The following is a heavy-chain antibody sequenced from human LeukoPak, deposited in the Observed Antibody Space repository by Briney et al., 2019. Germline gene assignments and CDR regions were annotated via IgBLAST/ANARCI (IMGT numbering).Heavy chain of an antibody. CDR3: ARDRGYTYGHPFDN. CDR1: GGTFSSYA. Sequence: GSSVKVSCKASGGTFSSYAISWVRQAPGQGLEWMGRIIPILGIANYAQKFQGRVTITADKSTSTAYMELSSLRSEDTAVYYCARDRGYTYGHPFDNWGQGTLVTVSS. D-gene: IGHD5-18*01. V-gene: IGHV1-69*04. CDR2: IIPILGIA. J-gene: IGHJ4*02.